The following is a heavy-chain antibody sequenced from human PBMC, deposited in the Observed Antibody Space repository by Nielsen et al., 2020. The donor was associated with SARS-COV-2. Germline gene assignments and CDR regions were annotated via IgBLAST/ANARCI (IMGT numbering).Heavy chain of an antibody. V-gene: IGHV3-21*01. CDR2: ISSSSSYI. D-gene: IGHD4-23*01. J-gene: IGHJ4*02. CDR3: ARDSSEPVTPFAY. Sequence: GGSLRLSCAASGFTFSSYWMNWVRQAPGKGLEWVSSISSSSSYIYYADSVKGRFTISRDNAKNSLYLQMNSLRAEDTAVYYCARDSSEPVTPFAYWGQGTLVTVSS. CDR1: GFTFSSYW.